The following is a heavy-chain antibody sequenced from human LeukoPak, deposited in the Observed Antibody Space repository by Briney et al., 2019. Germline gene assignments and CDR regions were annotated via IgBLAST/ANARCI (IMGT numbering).Heavy chain of an antibody. J-gene: IGHJ4*02. CDR2: IYHSGST. CDR3: AREISGYSYGSDPS. Sequence: SETLSLTCTVSGGSISSSSYYWGWIRQPPGKGLEWIGSIYHSGSTYYNPSLKSRVTISVDTSKNQFSLKLSSVTAADTAVYYCAREISGYSYGSDPSWGQGTLVTVSS. V-gene: IGHV4-39*07. D-gene: IGHD5-18*01. CDR1: GGSISSSSYY.